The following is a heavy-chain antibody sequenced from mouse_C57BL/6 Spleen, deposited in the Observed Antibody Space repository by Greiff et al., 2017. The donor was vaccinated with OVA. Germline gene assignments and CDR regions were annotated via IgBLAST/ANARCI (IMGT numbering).Heavy chain of an antibody. J-gene: IGHJ4*01. Sequence: VQVMESGPELVKPGASVSLSCKASGYAFSSSWMYWVKQRPGKGLEWIGRIYPGDGGTNYNGKFKGKATLTADKSSSKAYMQLSSLTSEDSAVYFCAKANYYGNSPHAMDYWGQGTSVTVSS. CDR1: GYAFSSSW. CDR3: AKANYYGNSPHAMDY. V-gene: IGHV1-82*01. CDR2: IYPGDGGT. D-gene: IGHD1-1*01.